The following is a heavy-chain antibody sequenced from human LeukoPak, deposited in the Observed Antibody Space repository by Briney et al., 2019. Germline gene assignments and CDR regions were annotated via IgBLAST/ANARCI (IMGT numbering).Heavy chain of an antibody. CDR3: ARVVVVVAALDY. V-gene: IGHV1-69*05. CDR2: IIPIFGTA. CDR1: GGTFSSYA. Sequence: SVKVSCKASGGTFSSYAISWVRQAPGQGLEWMGGIIPIFGTANYAQKLQGRVTMTTDTSTSTAYMELRSLRSDDTAVYYCARVVVVVAALDYWGQGTLVTVSS. J-gene: IGHJ4*02. D-gene: IGHD2-15*01.